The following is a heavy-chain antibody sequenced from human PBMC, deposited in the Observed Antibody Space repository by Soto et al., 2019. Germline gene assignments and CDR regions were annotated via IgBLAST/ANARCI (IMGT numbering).Heavy chain of an antibody. J-gene: IGHJ4*02. D-gene: IGHD5-12*01. CDR1: GYTFIGYY. Sequence: QVQLVQSGAEVKKPGASVKVSCKASGYTFIGYYIHWVRQAPGQGLECMGWINPNSGGAKYSQKFQAWVTMTSDTSIRTAYMELSRLKSDDTAVYYCARSGGGYDLGDYWGQGTLVTVSS. V-gene: IGHV1-2*04. CDR3: ARSGGGYDLGDY. CDR2: INPNSGGA.